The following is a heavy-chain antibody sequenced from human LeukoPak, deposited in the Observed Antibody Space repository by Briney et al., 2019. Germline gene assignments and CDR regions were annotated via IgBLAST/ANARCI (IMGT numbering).Heavy chain of an antibody. J-gene: IGHJ4*02. CDR1: GFTFSSYW. Sequence: GGSLRLSCAASGFTFSSYWLSWVRQAPGKGLEWVANIKQDGSEKYYVDSVKGRFTISRDNAKNSLYLQMNSLRAEDTAAYYCARENLELWYYFDYWGQGTLVTVSS. V-gene: IGHV3-7*01. CDR3: ARENLELWYYFDY. D-gene: IGHD1-26*01. CDR2: IKQDGSEK.